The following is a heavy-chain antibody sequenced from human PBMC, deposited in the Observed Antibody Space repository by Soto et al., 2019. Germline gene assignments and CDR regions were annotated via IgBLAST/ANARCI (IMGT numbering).Heavy chain of an antibody. CDR3: ARSQGSSTSLEIYYYYCYGMDV. Sequence: QVQLVQSGAEVKKPGSSVKVSCKASGGTFSSYAISWVRQAPGQGLEWTGGIIPISGTANYAQKFQGRVTITADESTSTAYMELSSLRSEDTAVYYCARSQGSSTSLEIYYYYCYGMDVWGQGTTVTVSS. CDR1: GGTFSSYA. D-gene: IGHD2-2*01. CDR2: IIPISGTA. V-gene: IGHV1-69*01. J-gene: IGHJ6*02.